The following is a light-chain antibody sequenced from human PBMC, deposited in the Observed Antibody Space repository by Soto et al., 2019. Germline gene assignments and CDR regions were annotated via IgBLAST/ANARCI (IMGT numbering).Light chain of an antibody. CDR2: DAS. CDR3: QQRSNWPPEVA. CDR1: QSVRSS. V-gene: IGKV3-11*01. Sequence: EIVLTQSPDTLSLSPGERATLSCRASQSVRSSLAWYQQKPGQAPRLLIYDASNRATGIPARFSGRGSGTDFTLTISSLAPEDFAVYYCQQRSNWPPEVAFGPGTKVDIK. J-gene: IGKJ3*01.